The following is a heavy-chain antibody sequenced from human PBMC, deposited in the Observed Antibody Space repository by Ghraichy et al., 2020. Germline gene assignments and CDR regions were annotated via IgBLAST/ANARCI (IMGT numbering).Heavy chain of an antibody. V-gene: IGHV4-34*01. D-gene: IGHD1-26*01. CDR1: GGSFSGYY. J-gene: IGHJ4*02. CDR2: INHSGST. Sequence: SETLSLTCAVYGGSFSGYYWSWIRQPPGKGLEWIGEINHSGSTNYNPSLKSRVTISVDTSKNQFSLKLSSVTAADTAVYYCARRRVGAPDYWCQGTLVTASS. CDR3: ARRRVGAPDY.